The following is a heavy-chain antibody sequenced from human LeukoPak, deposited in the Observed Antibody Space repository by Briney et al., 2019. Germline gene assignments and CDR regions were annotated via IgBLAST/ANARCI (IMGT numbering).Heavy chain of an antibody. CDR3: ARDRSKAFVVVPAAIDY. J-gene: IGHJ4*02. CDR1: GFNFASNW. V-gene: IGHV3-21*01. CDR2: ISSSSSYI. D-gene: IGHD2-2*01. Sequence: GGSLRLSCAASGFNFASNWMHWVRQAPGKGLEWVSSISSSSSYIYYADSVKGRFTISRDNAKNSLYLQMNSLRAEDTAVYYCARDRSKAFVVVPAAIDYWGQGTLVTVSS.